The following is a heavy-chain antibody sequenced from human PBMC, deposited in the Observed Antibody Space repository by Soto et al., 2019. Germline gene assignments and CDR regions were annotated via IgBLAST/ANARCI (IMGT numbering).Heavy chain of an antibody. J-gene: IGHJ4*02. Sequence: GGSLRLSCAASGFTFSSYGMHWVHQAPGKGLEWVAVIWYDGSNKYYADSVKGRFTISRDNSKNTLYLQMNSLRAEDTAVYYCARDTRSYATTGIGYWGQGTLVTVSS. CDR2: IWYDGSNK. CDR1: GFTFSSYG. V-gene: IGHV3-33*01. CDR3: ARDTRSYATTGIGY. D-gene: IGHD1-26*01.